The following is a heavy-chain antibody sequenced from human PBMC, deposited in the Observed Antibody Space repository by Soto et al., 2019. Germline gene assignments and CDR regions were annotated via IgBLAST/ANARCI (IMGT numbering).Heavy chain of an antibody. CDR2: IIPIFGTA. V-gene: IGHV1-69*13. J-gene: IGHJ6*02. D-gene: IGHD6-13*01. CDR3: ARSIAAAGYYYYYGMDV. Sequence: SVKVSCKASGGTFSSYAISWVRQAPGQGLEWMGGIIPIFGTANYAQKFQGRVTITADESTSTAYMEMSSLRSEDTAVYYCARSIAAAGYYYYYGMDVWGQGTTVTVS. CDR1: GGTFSSYA.